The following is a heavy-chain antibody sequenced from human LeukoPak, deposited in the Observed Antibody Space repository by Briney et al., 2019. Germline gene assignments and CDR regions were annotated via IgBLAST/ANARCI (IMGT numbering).Heavy chain of an antibody. CDR1: GFIFSSYS. CDR2: ISSSSSTI. J-gene: IGHJ6*02. D-gene: IGHD3-22*01. V-gene: IGHV3-48*01. CDR3: AREPYDISGYGMDV. Sequence: PGGSLRLSCAASGFIFSSYSMNWVRQAPGKGLEWVSYISSSSSTIYYADSVKGRFTISRDNSKSALFLEMNSLRGEDTAVYYCAREPYDISGYGMDVWGQGTVVTVSS.